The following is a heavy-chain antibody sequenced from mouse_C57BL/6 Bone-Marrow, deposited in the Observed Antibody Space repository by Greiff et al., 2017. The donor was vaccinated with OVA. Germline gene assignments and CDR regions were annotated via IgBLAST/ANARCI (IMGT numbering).Heavy chain of an antibody. J-gene: IGHJ2*01. D-gene: IGHD1-1*01. Sequence: EVQLVESGGDLVKPGGSLKLSCAASGFTFSSYGMSWVRQTPDKRLEWVATISRGGSYTSYPDSVKGRFTFSRDTAKNTLDLQKSSLKSEETARYYCARQGEYGSFGDYGGQGTTLTVAS. V-gene: IGHV5-6*01. CDR2: ISRGGSYT. CDR1: GFTFSSYG. CDR3: ARQGEYGSFGDY.